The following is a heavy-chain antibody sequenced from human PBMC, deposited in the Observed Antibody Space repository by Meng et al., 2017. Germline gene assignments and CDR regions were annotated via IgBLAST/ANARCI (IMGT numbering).Heavy chain of an antibody. D-gene: IGHD6-19*01. J-gene: IGHJ4*02. Sequence: VQLVGCGGGVDQPGRSLRLSCAASGFTFSSYGMHWVRQAPGKGLEWVAVIWYDGSNKYYADSVKGRFTISRDNSKNTLYLQMNSLRAEDTAVYYCARGGYSSGWPYFDYWGQGTLVTVSS. CDR2: IWYDGSNK. CDR3: ARGGYSSGWPYFDY. CDR1: GFTFSSYG. V-gene: IGHV3-33*01.